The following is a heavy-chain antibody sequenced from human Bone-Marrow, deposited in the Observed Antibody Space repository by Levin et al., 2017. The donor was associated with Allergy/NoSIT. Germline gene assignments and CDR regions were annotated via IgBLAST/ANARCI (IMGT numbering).Heavy chain of an antibody. CDR1: GFTFSSYA. D-gene: IGHD2-15*01. CDR3: AKEGCSGGSCYWGPLDY. CDR2: VSGSGGGGT. Sequence: ASVKVSCAASGFTFSSYAMSWVRQAPGKGLEWVSAVSGSGGGGTYYADSVKGRFTISRDNSKNTLYLQMNSLRAEDTAIYYCAKEGCSGGSCYWGPLDYWGQGTLVTVSS. J-gene: IGHJ4*02. V-gene: IGHV3-23*01.